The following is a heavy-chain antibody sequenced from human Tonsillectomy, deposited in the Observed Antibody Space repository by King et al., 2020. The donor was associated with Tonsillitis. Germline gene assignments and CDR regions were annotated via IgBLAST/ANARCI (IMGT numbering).Heavy chain of an antibody. Sequence: VQLVESGGGLVQPGGSLRLSCSASGFTFTTSAFHWVRQAPGKGLEYVSSINDKGGRTHFADSVRGGFTIPRDNSKNKVYLQMNILRDADTAVYSCVKDRTGAWAFDVWGQGTMVSVSS. CDR2: INDKGGRT. CDR3: VKDRTGAWAFDV. CDR1: GFTFTTSA. V-gene: IGHV3-64D*06. J-gene: IGHJ3*01. D-gene: IGHD1-1*01.